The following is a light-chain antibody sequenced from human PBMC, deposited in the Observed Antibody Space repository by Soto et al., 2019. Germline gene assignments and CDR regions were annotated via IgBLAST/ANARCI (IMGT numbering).Light chain of an antibody. CDR3: QQSYSTSGT. CDR1: QSISSY. V-gene: IGKV1-39*01. J-gene: IGKJ1*01. CDR2: AAS. Sequence: DIQMTQSPSSLSASVGDRVTITCRASQSISSYLNWYQQKPGKAPKLLIYAASSLQSWVPSRFSGSVSGTDFTLTISSLQPEDFATYYCQQSYSTSGTFGQGTKV.